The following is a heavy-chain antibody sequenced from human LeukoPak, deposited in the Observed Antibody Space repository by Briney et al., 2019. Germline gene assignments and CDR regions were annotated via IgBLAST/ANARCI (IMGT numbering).Heavy chain of an antibody. V-gene: IGHV1-46*01. CDR2: INPSSGRT. J-gene: IGHJ5*02. CDR3: ARGGLPARSWFDP. D-gene: IGHD3/OR15-3a*01. Sequence: GASVKVSCKASGYTLTSYYMNWVRQAPGQGLEWMGIINPSSGRTTYAQKFQGRVTMTRDTSTSTVYMELTSLRSEDTAVFYCARGGLPARSWFDPWGQGTLVTVSS. CDR1: GYTLTSYY.